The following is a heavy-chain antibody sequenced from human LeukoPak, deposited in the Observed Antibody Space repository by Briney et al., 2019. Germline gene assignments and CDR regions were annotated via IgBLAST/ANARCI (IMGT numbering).Heavy chain of an antibody. CDR2: ISPYNGNT. V-gene: IGHV1-18*01. Sequence: ASVKVSCKASGYTFTSYGISWVRQAPGQGLEWVGWISPYNGNTHFAQNLQGRVTLTTDTSTSTAYIELRSLRSDDTAVYYCARQGGYCISTSCYGNWFDPWGQGTLVIVSS. J-gene: IGHJ5*02. CDR1: GYTFTSYG. CDR3: ARQGGYCISTSCYGNWFDP. D-gene: IGHD2-2*01.